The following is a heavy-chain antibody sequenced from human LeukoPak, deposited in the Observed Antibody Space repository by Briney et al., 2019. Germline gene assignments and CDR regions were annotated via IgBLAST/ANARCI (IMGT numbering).Heavy chain of an antibody. J-gene: IGHJ1*01. CDR3: ARDGSSGYYAEYFQH. CDR2: INPNSGGT. D-gene: IGHD3-22*01. Sequence: GASVKVSCKASGYTFTGYYMHWVRQAPGQGLEWMGWINPNSGGTNYAQKFQGRVTMTRDTSISTAYMELSRLRSDDTAVYYCARDGSSGYYAEYFQHWGQGTLVTVSS. CDR1: GYTFTGYY. V-gene: IGHV1-2*02.